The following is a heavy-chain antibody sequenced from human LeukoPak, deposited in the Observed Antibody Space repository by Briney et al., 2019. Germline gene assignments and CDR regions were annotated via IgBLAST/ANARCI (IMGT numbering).Heavy chain of an antibody. CDR1: GYTFTSYY. V-gene: IGHV1-46*01. D-gene: IGHD4-11*01. CDR3: ARGISGGSTVTYFFDY. Sequence: GASVKVSCKASGYTFTSYYIHWMRQAPGQGLEWMGIINPGSGTTTYAQKFQGRVTMTRDTSTSTVYMELSSLRSEDTALYYCARGISGGSTVTYFFDYWGQGTLVTVSS. CDR2: INPGSGTT. J-gene: IGHJ4*02.